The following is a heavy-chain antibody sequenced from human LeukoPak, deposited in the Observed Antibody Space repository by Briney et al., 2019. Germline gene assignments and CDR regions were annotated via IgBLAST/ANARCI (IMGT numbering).Heavy chain of an antibody. Sequence: SETLSLTCDVSGYSISSGSYWGWVRQPPGKGLEWVGSIYHSGGTYYNPSLKSRVTISLDTSKNQFSLKLNSVTAADTAVYYCATKRMTGYPAKYFHLWGRGTLVTASS. D-gene: IGHD3-9*01. CDR3: ATKRMTGYPAKYFHL. CDR2: IYHSGGT. CDR1: GYSISSGSY. V-gene: IGHV4-38-2*01. J-gene: IGHJ2*01.